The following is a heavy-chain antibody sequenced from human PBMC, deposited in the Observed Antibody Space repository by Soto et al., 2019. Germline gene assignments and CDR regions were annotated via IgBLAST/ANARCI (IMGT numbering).Heavy chain of an antibody. CDR2: IIPILGIA. J-gene: IGHJ6*02. CDR3: ARGYDSSIGYYYYGMDV. Sequence: EASVKVSCKASGGTFSSYTISWVRQAPGQGLEWMGRIIPILGIANYAQKFQGRVTITADKSTSTAYMELSSLRSEDTAVYYCARGYDSSIGYYYYGMDVWGQGTTVTVSS. D-gene: IGHD3-9*01. CDR1: GGTFSSYT. V-gene: IGHV1-69*02.